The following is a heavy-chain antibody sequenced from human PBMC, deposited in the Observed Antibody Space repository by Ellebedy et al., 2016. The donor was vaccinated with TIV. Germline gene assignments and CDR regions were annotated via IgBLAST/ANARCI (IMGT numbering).Heavy chain of an antibody. Sequence: GESLKISCAASGFTFSSYWMHWVRQAPGKGLVWVSRINSDGSSTSYADSVKGRFTISRDNAKNTLYLQMNSLRAEDTALYYCAKDVDTDIVVVGYWGQGTLVTVSS. CDR1: GFTFSSYW. V-gene: IGHV3-74*01. CDR2: INSDGSST. CDR3: AKDVDTDIVVVGY. D-gene: IGHD2-2*01. J-gene: IGHJ4*02.